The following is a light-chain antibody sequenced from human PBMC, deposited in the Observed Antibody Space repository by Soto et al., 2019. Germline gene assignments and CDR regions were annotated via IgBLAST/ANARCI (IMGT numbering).Light chain of an antibody. V-gene: IGLV2-18*02. Sequence: QSALTQPPSVSGSPGQSVTISCTGTSSDVGGYDRVCWYQQPPGAAPKLMIYEVSNRPSGVPDRFSGSKSGNTASLTISGLQAEDEADYYCGSDTTSSTVVFGGGTQLTVL. CDR1: SSDVGGYDR. J-gene: IGLJ2*01. CDR3: GSDTTSSTVV. CDR2: EVS.